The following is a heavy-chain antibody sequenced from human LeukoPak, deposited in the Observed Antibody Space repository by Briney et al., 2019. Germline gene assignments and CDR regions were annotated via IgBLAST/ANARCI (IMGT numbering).Heavy chain of an antibody. CDR3: AKDKKIGYSYGPEFDY. CDR2: ISGSGGST. J-gene: IGHJ4*02. D-gene: IGHD5-18*01. CDR1: GFTFSSYA. Sequence: PGGSLRLSCAASGFTFSSYAMSWVRQAPGKGLEWVSAISGSGGSTYYADSVKGRFTISRDNSKNTLYLQMNSLRAEDTAVYHCAKDKKIGYSYGPEFDYWGQGTLVTVSS. V-gene: IGHV3-23*01.